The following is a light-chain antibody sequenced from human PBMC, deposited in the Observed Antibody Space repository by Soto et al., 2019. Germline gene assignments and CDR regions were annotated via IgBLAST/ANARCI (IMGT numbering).Light chain of an antibody. Sequence: QPVLTQSPSASASLGASDKLTCTLSSGHSSYAIAWHQQQPEKGPRYLMKINSDGSHRKGDGIPDRFSGSSSGAERYLTISSLQSEDEADYYCQTWGTGIGEFGGGTKLTVL. CDR1: SGHSSYA. J-gene: IGLJ3*02. CDR3: QTWGTGIGE. V-gene: IGLV4-69*01. CDR2: INSDGSH.